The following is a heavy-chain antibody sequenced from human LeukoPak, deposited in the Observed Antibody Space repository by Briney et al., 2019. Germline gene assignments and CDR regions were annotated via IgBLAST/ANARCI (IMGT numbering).Heavy chain of an antibody. CDR3: AKCSSTSYYYYYYMDV. Sequence: GGSLRLSCAASGFTFSSYAMSWVRQAPGKGLEWVSAISGSGGSTYYADSVKGRFTISRDNSKNTLYLQMNSLRAEDTAVYYCAKCSSTSYYYYYYMDVWGKGTTVTVSS. V-gene: IGHV3-23*01. CDR1: GFTFSSYA. CDR2: ISGSGGST. J-gene: IGHJ6*03. D-gene: IGHD2-2*01.